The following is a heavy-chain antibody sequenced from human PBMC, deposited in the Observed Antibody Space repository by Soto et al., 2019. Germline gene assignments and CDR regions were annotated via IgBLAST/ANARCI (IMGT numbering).Heavy chain of an antibody. CDR2: IYYSGST. J-gene: IGHJ4*02. Sequence: QVQLQESGPGLVKPSETLSLTCTVSGGSISSYYWSWIRQPPGKGLEWIGYIYYSGSTNYNPSLTSRVTISVDTSQNQFSLKRSSVTAADTAVYYCARRWGRSFDYWGQGTLVTVSS. V-gene: IGHV4-59*08. CDR1: GGSISSYY. CDR3: ARRWGRSFDY. D-gene: IGHD2-15*01.